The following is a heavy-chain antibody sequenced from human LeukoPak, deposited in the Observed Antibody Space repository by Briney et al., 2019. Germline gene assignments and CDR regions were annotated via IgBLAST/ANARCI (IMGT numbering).Heavy chain of an antibody. J-gene: IGHJ4*02. CDR3: ARAPARYGSGSYTNYFDY. CDR2: IYPGDSDT. D-gene: IGHD3-10*01. CDR1: GYSLISYW. V-gene: IGHV5-51*01. Sequence: GESLKISCKGSGYSLISYWIGWVRQMPGKGLEWMGIIYPGDSDTRYSPSFQGQVIISADKSISTAYLQWSSLKASDTAMYYCARAPARYGSGSYTNYFDYWGQGTLVTVSS.